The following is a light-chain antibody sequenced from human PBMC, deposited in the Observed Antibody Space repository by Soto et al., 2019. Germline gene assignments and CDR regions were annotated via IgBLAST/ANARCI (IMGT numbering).Light chain of an antibody. V-gene: IGKV3-15*01. CDR1: QSVSSN. Sequence: EIVMTQAPSTLSVSPGERATLSCRASQSVSSNLAWYQQNPCQAPMLLIYGASTRATGIPARFSGSGSVTEFTLTISGLQSEAFAVHYCQPYNYWPKEFGQGTKVEIK. CDR2: GAS. CDR3: QPYNYWPKE. J-gene: IGKJ1*01.